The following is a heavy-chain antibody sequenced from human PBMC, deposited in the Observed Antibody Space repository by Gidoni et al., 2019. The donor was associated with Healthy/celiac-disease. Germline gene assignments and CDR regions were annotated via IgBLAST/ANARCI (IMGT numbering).Heavy chain of an antibody. CDR3: AKLHPVAGDYFDY. CDR2: ISGSGGST. CDR1: GFTLSSYA. D-gene: IGHD6-19*01. V-gene: IGHV3-23*01. J-gene: IGHJ4*02. Sequence: EVQLLESGGGLVQPGGSLRLSCAASGFTLSSYAMSWVRQAPGKGLEWFSAISGSGGSTYYADSVKGRFTISRDNSKNTLYLQMNSLRAEDTAVYYCAKLHPVAGDYFDYWGQGTLVTVSS.